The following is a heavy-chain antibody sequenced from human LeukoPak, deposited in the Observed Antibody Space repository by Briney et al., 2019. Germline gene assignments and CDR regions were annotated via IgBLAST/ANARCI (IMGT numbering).Heavy chain of an antibody. J-gene: IGHJ5*02. CDR3: ARDLRHDYGDYDGQWFDP. Sequence: SETLPLTCTVSGGSISSYYWSWIRQPAGKGLEWIGRIYTSGSTNYNPSLKSRVTMSVDTSKNQFSLKLSSVTAADTAVYYCARDLRHDYGDYDGQWFDPWGQGTLVTVSS. D-gene: IGHD4-17*01. CDR1: GGSISSYY. V-gene: IGHV4-4*07. CDR2: IYTSGST.